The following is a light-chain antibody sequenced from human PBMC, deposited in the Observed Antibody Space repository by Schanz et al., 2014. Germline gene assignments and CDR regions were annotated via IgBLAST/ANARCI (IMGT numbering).Light chain of an antibody. V-gene: IGLV2-14*01. Sequence: QSALTQPASVSGSPGQSITISCTGTSSDIGGRAYVSWYQQRPGKAPQLILYDVNSRPSGVSNRFSGSKSGNTASLTISGLQAEDEADYHCSSHTSSNTWVFGGGTKLTVL. CDR2: DVN. CDR3: SSHTSSNTWV. CDR1: SSDIGGRAY. J-gene: IGLJ3*02.